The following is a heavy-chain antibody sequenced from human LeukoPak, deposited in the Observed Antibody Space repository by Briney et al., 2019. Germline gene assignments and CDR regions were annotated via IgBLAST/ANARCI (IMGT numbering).Heavy chain of an antibody. Sequence: GGSLRLSCAASGFTFSDYYMSWIRQAPGKGLEWVSYISSSGSTIYYADSVKGRFTISRDNAKNSLYLQMNSLRAEDTAVYYCARDRPYSSSWYSQVYFDYWGQGTLVTVSS. CDR2: ISSSGSTI. CDR3: ARDRPYSSSWYSQVYFDY. J-gene: IGHJ4*02. V-gene: IGHV3-11*01. CDR1: GFTFSDYY. D-gene: IGHD6-13*01.